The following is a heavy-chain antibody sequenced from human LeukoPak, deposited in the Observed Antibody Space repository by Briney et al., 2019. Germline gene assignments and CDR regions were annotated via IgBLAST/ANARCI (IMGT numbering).Heavy chain of an antibody. Sequence: GGSLRLSCAASGFTFSSYWMNWARQAPGKGLEWVASINHNGNVNYYVDSVKGRFTISRDNAKNTLYLQMNSLRAEDAAVYYCISEVGKGSHWGQGTLVTVSS. V-gene: IGHV3-7*01. CDR2: INHNGNVN. CDR3: ISEVGKGSH. D-gene: IGHD1-26*01. J-gene: IGHJ4*02. CDR1: GFTFSSYW.